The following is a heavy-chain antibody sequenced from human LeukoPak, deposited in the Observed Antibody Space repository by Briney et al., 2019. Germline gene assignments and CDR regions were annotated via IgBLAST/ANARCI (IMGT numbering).Heavy chain of an antibody. J-gene: IGHJ4*02. CDR3: ARDTFWSGSYYFDY. CDR1: GGSTTSYY. Sequence: PSETLSLTCTVSGGSTTSYYWSWIRQPAGKGLEWIGHIYPSGNTNYNPSLKSRVTMSVDKSRTQFSPNLTSVTAADTAVYYCARDTFWSGSYYFDYWGQGTLVTVSS. CDR2: IYPSGNT. V-gene: IGHV4-4*07. D-gene: IGHD3-3*01.